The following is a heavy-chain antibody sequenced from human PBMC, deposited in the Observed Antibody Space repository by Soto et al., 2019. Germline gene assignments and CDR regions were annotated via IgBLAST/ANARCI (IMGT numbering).Heavy chain of an antibody. CDR3: ARVRYDFWSGSDGPYYYYYMDV. Sequence: GASVKVSCKASGYTFTSYGISWVRQAPGQGLEWMGWISAYNGNTNYARKLQGRVTMTTDTSTSTAYMELRSLRSDDTAVYYCARVRYDFWSGSDGPYYYYYMDVWGKGTTVTVSS. CDR2: ISAYNGNT. J-gene: IGHJ6*03. V-gene: IGHV1-18*01. D-gene: IGHD3-3*01. CDR1: GYTFTSYG.